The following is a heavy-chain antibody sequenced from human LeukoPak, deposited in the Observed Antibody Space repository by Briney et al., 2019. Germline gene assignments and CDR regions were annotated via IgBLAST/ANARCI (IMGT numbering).Heavy chain of an antibody. Sequence: GGSLTLSCAASGLTVSSKYMSWVRQAPGKGLEWVSVMYNNGNTHYADPVKGRFTISRDNVKNMLYLQMNSLRPEDTAVYYCARVGGDRVAYWGQGTLVTVSS. V-gene: IGHV3-53*01. CDR3: ARVGGDRVAY. J-gene: IGHJ4*02. CDR1: GLTVSSKY. D-gene: IGHD4-17*01. CDR2: MYNNGNT.